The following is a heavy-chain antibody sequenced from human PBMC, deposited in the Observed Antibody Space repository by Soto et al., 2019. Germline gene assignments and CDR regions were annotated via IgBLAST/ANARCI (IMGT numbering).Heavy chain of an antibody. D-gene: IGHD2-8*02. CDR1: GFTFSSYW. CDR3: ASGELNWD. V-gene: IGHV3-7*01. Sequence: PGGSLRLSCTASGFTFSSYWMTWVRQAPGKGPEWVANIRPDGSEKFYVDSVKGRFTISRDNAKNSVFLQMNSLRAEDTALYYCASGELNWDWGQGTLVTVSS. CDR2: IRPDGSEK. J-gene: IGHJ4*02.